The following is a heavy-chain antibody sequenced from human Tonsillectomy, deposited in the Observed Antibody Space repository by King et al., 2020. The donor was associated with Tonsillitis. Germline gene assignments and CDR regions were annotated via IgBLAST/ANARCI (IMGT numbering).Heavy chain of an antibody. D-gene: IGHD6-13*01. CDR3: ARGRYSSSWYATRVWDY. J-gene: IGHJ4*02. Sequence: VQLQQWGAGLLKPSETLSLTCAVYGGSFSGYYWSWIRQPPGKGLEWIGEINHSGSTNYNPSLKSRVTISVDTSKNQFSLKLSSVTAADTAVYYCARGRYSSSWYATRVWDYWGQGTLVTVSS. V-gene: IGHV4-34*01. CDR2: INHSGST. CDR1: GGSFSGYY.